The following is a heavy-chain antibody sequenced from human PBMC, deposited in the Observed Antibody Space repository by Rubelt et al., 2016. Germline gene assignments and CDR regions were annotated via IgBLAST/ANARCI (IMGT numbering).Heavy chain of an antibody. V-gene: IGHV3-33*01. CDR2: NWYEGHNK. J-gene: IGHJ4*02. D-gene: IGHD2/OR15-2a*01. Sequence: QVHLVESGGGVVQPGGSLRLSCVASGFTFSNFGIHWVRQAPGKGLEWVAVNWYEGHNKFYSDSVGGRFTVSRDDSKNSVYLHMSGLRVDDTAVYFCARNFASGNFDHWGQGALVTVSS. CDR3: ARNFASGNFDH. CDR1: GFTFSNFG.